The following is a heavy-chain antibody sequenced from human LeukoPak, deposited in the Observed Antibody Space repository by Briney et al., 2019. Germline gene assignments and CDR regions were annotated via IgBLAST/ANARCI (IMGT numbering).Heavy chain of an antibody. Sequence: SETLSLTCTVSGGSISSYYWSWIRQPPGKGLEWIGYIYYSGNTNYNPSLKSRVTISVDTSKNQFSLKLSSVTAADTAVYYCARTRSGSYCDYWGQGTLVTVSS. V-gene: IGHV4-59*01. CDR2: IYYSGNT. D-gene: IGHD1-26*01. J-gene: IGHJ4*02. CDR1: GGSISSYY. CDR3: ARTRSGSYCDY.